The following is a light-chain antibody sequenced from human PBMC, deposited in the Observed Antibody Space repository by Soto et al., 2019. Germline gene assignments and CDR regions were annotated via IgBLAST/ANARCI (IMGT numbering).Light chain of an antibody. CDR3: HQTFSTRSWT. V-gene: IGKV1-39*01. J-gene: IGKJ1*01. CDR1: QSISSY. Sequence: DIQMTQSPSSLSASVGDRVTITCRASQSISSYLNWYQHKPGKAPKLLIYAASRLQSGVPSRFSGSGSGTDFTLTISTLQPEDFATYYCHQTFSTRSWTFGQGTKVDIK. CDR2: AAS.